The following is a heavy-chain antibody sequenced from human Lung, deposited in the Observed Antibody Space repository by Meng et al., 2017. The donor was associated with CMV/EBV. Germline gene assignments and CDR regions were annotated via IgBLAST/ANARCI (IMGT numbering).Heavy chain of an antibody. CDR3: ARDHRTSIAAAGTVDY. D-gene: IGHD6-13*01. CDR2: ISSSSSYI. CDR1: GFTFSSYS. Sequence: GESLKISCAASGFTFSSYSTNWVRQAPGKGLEWVSSISSSSSYIYYADSVKGRFTISRDNAKNSLYLQMNSLRAEDTAVYYCARDHRTSIAAAGTVDYWGQGTLVTVSS. J-gene: IGHJ4*02. V-gene: IGHV3-21*01.